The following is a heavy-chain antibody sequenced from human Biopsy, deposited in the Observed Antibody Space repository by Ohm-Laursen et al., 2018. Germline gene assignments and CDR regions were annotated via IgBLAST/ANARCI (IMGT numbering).Heavy chain of an antibody. CDR1: GFTFSDAW. V-gene: IGHV3-7*01. D-gene: IGHD6-19*01. Sequence: SLRLSCTASGFTFSDAWMSWVRQAPGKGLEWVANIKQDVSERFYVDSVKGRFTISRDNAKSSLYLQMNSLRDEDTALYYCVRDNSRVPPGDISETFDLRGQGTTVTVSS. CDR3: VRDNSRVPPGDISETFDL. CDR2: IKQDVSER. J-gene: IGHJ3*01.